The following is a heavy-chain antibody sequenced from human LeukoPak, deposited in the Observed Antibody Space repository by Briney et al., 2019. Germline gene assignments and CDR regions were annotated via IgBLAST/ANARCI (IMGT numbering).Heavy chain of an antibody. CDR1: GYTFTSYG. V-gene: IGHV1-18*01. J-gene: IGHJ5*02. D-gene: IGHD2-21*01. Sequence: ASVKVSCKASGYTFTSYGISWVRQAPGQGLEWMGWISDYNGNTNYAQKLQGRVTMTTDTSTSTAYMELRSLRSDDTAVYYCARDLYRGRLPVSWFDPWGQGTLVTVSS. CDR2: ISDYNGNT. CDR3: ARDLYRGRLPVSWFDP.